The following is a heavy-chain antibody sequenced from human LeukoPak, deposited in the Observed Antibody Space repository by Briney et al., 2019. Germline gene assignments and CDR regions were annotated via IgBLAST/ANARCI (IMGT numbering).Heavy chain of an antibody. Sequence: PSQTLSLTCTVSGGSISSGGYYWSWIRQHPGKGLEWIGYIYYSGSTYYNPSLKSRVTISVDTSKNQFSLKLSSVTAADTAVYYCARRGSEPNAFDYWGQGTLVTVSS. D-gene: IGHD1-14*01. CDR1: GGSISSGGYY. J-gene: IGHJ4*02. CDR2: IYYSGST. CDR3: ARRGSEPNAFDY. V-gene: IGHV4-31*03.